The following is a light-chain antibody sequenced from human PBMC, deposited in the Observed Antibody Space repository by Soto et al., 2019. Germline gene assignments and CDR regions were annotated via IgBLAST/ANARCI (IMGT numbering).Light chain of an antibody. J-gene: IGKJ4*01. V-gene: IGKV1-9*01. CDR3: QHLDSFPLA. CDR1: QSISSH. Sequence: DLQLTQSPSFLSASVGDRVTITCRASQSISSHVAWYRQKSGKAPMLLIYAASTLQSGVPSRFSGSGSGTEFTLTISSLHPEDFATYYCQHLDSFPLAFGGGITVEI. CDR2: AAS.